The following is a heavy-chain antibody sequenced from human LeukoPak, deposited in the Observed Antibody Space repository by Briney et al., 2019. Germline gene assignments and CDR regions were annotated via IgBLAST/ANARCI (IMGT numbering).Heavy chain of an antibody. J-gene: IGHJ4*02. V-gene: IGHV1-2*02. D-gene: IGHD6-19*01. CDR2: INPNSGFA. Sequence: ASVKVSCKASGYTFTSSGITWVRQAPGQGLQWMGWINPNSGFAHYPQNFQGRLTMTRDTSISTVYMELSRLRSDDTAVYYCARGQQWLEAFDYWGLGTLVTVSS. CDR1: GYTFTSSG. CDR3: ARGQQWLEAFDY.